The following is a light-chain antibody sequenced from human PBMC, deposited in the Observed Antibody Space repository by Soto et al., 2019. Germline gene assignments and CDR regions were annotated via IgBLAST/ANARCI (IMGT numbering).Light chain of an antibody. CDR2: GAS. CDR3: QQYNNWPPWT. Sequence: EIVMTQSPATLSVSPGERATLSCRASQSVSSNLAWFQQKPGQAPRLLIYGASTRANGIPARFSGSGSGTEFTLTISSLQSEDSAVYYCQQYNNWPPWTFGQGTKVEIK. CDR1: QSVSSN. V-gene: IGKV3-15*01. J-gene: IGKJ1*01.